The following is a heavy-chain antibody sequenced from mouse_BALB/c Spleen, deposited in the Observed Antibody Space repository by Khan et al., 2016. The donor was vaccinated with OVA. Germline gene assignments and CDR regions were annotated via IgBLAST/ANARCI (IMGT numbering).Heavy chain of an antibody. CDR2: IFPGTGTT. CDR1: GYTFTNYW. CDR3: ARGYFGNYEFVY. V-gene: IGHV1S132*01. D-gene: IGHD2-1*01. Sequence: QLQQSGAELVKPGASVKLSCKTSGYTFTNYWIQWIKQRPGQGLGWIGQIFPGTGTTYYNQNFKGKATLTVDTSSNTAYMHLSSLTSEDSAVYFCARGYFGNYEFVYWGQGTLVTVSP. J-gene: IGHJ3*01.